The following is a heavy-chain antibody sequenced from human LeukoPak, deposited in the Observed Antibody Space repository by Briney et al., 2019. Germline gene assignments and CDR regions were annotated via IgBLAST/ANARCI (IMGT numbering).Heavy chain of an antibody. Sequence: PGGSLRLSCAASGFTFSDYYMSWIRQAPGKGLEWVSYISSSGSTIYYADSVKGRFTISRDNAKNSLYLQMNSLRAEDTAVYYCARGRTKSRFGELFTYYYYMDVWGKGTTVTVSS. V-gene: IGHV3-11*04. D-gene: IGHD3-10*01. J-gene: IGHJ6*03. CDR3: ARGRTKSRFGELFTYYYYMDV. CDR2: ISSSGSTI. CDR1: GFTFSDYY.